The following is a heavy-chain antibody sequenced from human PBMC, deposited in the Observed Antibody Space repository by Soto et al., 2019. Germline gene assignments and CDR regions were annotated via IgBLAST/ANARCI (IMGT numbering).Heavy chain of an antibody. CDR3: ARPKFYECTRYYFDY. Sequence: WESLKISCKGSGYSFTSYWIGWVRQMPGKGLEWMGIIYPGDSDTRYSPSFQGQVTISADKSISTAYLQWSSLKASDTAMYYCARPKFYECTRYYFDYWGQGTLVAVSS. CDR2: IYPGDSDT. J-gene: IGHJ4*02. V-gene: IGHV5-51*01. CDR1: GYSFTSYW. D-gene: IGHD5-12*01.